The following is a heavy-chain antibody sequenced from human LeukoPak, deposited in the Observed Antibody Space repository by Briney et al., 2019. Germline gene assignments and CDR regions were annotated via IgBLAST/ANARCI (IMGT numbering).Heavy chain of an antibody. J-gene: IGHJ6*03. V-gene: IGHV3-30*02. CDR1: GFSFSSYA. CDR2: IRYDGSDE. Sequence: PGGSLRLSCAASGFSFSSYAMHWVRQAPGRGLEWVAIIRYDGSDEDYADSVKGRFTVSRDNSKNTLYLQMHSLKTEDTAVYYCARDGYYYDSSGYYAGAYYYYYYYMDVWGKGTTVTVSS. D-gene: IGHD3-22*01. CDR3: ARDGYYYDSSGYYAGAYYYYYYYMDV.